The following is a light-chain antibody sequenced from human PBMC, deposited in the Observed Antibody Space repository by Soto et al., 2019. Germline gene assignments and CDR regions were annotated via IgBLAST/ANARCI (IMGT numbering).Light chain of an antibody. CDR1: QSVYSSY. Sequence: EIVLTQSPATLSLSPGERATLSCRASQSVYSSYLAWYQQKPGQAPRLLIYGASSRATGIPDRFSGSGAGKDFPLTSSRLAPEDFAVYYCQQYGRSPWTFGQGTKVEIK. J-gene: IGKJ1*01. CDR2: GAS. CDR3: QQYGRSPWT. V-gene: IGKV3-20*01.